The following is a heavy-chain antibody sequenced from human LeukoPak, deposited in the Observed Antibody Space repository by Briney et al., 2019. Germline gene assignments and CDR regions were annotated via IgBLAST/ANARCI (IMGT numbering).Heavy chain of an antibody. CDR3: ARYYIAAAGIDY. CDR1: GGSFSGYY. Sequence: PSETLSLTCAVYGGSFSGYYWSWIRQPPGKGLEWIGEINHSGSTNYNPSLKSRVTISVDTSRNQFSLKLSSVTAADTAVYYCARYYIAAAGIDYWGQGTLVTVSS. CDR2: INHSGST. V-gene: IGHV4-34*01. D-gene: IGHD6-13*01. J-gene: IGHJ4*02.